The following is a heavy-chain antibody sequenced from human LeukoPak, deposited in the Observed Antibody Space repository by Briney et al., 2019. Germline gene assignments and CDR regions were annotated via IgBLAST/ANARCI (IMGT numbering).Heavy chain of an antibody. Sequence: GGSLRLSCAASGFTFSSYSMNWVRQARGRGLEWVSSISSSSSYIYYADSVKGRFTISRDNAKNSLYLQMNSLRAEDTAVYYCAKGILSVNDYWGQGTLVIVSS. CDR1: GFTFSSYS. V-gene: IGHV3-21*04. J-gene: IGHJ4*02. CDR2: ISSSSSYI. D-gene: IGHD2-15*01. CDR3: AKGILSVNDY.